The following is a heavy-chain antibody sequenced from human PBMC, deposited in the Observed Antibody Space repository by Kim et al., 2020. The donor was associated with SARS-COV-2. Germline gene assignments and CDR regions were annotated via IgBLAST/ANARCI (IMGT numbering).Heavy chain of an antibody. CDR2: VFYTGAT. D-gene: IGHD2-2*02. CDR1: GGSVSSGTYY. CDR3: ARAGAAYTRGGMDV. Sequence: SETLSLTCSVSGGSVSSGTYYWGWIRQAPVKGLEWIGSVFYTGATYYTPSLKSRVTIFADTSRNQFSLKLNSVIATDTGVYFCARAGAAYTRGGMDVWGQGTTVTVSS. V-gene: IGHV4-39*01. J-gene: IGHJ6*02.